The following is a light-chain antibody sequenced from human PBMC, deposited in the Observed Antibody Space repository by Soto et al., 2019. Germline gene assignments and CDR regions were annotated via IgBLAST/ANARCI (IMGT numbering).Light chain of an antibody. J-gene: IGKJ1*01. Sequence: VLSQSPVALSSFPGDRVTLSCRASQYINTRLAWYQHRPGQAPRLLIYGASNRATGIPDRFSGSGSGTDFTLTISRLEPEDFAVYYCQQYGSSGTFGQGTKVAIK. CDR1: QYINTR. V-gene: IGKV3-20*01. CDR3: QQYGSSGT. CDR2: GAS.